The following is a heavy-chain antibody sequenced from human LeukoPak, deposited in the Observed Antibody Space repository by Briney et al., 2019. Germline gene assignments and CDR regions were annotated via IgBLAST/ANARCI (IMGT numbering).Heavy chain of an antibody. CDR3: AKDSLEQWLEQIDY. V-gene: IGHV3-30*18. CDR2: ISYDGSNK. Sequence: GGSLRLSCAASGFTFSSYGMHWVRQAPGKGLEWVAVISYDGSNKYYADSVKGRFTISRDNSKNTLYLQMNSLRAEDTAVYYCAKDSLEQWLEQIDYWGQGTLVTVSS. D-gene: IGHD6-19*01. CDR1: GFTFSSYG. J-gene: IGHJ4*02.